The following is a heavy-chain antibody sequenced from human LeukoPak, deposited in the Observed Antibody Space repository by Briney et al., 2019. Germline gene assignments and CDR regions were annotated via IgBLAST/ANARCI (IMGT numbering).Heavy chain of an antibody. D-gene: IGHD2-15*01. V-gene: IGHV4-38-2*02. CDR1: GYSISSTYY. J-gene: IGHJ4*02. CDR3: ARVCSSGRCCDQ. CDR2: INHSGST. Sequence: SETLSLTCSVSGYSISSTYYWAWMRQPPGKGLEWIGSINHSGSTYYNPSLKSRVTVSVDTSKNQFSLRLSSVTAAGTAVYYCARVCSSGRCCDQWGQGTLVTVSS.